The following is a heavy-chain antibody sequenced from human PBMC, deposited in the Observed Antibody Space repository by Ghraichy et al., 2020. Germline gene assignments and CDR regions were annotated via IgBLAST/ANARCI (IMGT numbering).Heavy chain of an antibody. D-gene: IGHD3-22*01. V-gene: IGHV3-48*02. J-gene: IGHJ6*02. Sequence: GESLNISCAASGFTFTIYNMNWVRQAPGKGLEWVSFISSNSKTVYYADSVRGRFTISRDYAKNSLYLQMNSLRDEDTAVYYCARDLFFLDSSGYLSEYYGMDVWGRGTTVTVSS. CDR3: ARDLFFLDSSGYLSEYYGMDV. CDR1: GFTFTIYN. CDR2: ISSNSKTV.